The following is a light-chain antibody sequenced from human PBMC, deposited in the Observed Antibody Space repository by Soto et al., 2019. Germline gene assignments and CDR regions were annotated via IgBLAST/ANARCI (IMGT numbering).Light chain of an antibody. CDR3: LQHHSYPLT. Sequence: AIQMTQSPSSLSASLGDRVTITCRASQGIRDDLAWYQQKPGKAPNLLIFAASTLQSDVPSRFSGSGSGTDFTLTISSLQPEDFAAYYCLQHHSYPLTFGGGTKVDIK. CDR2: AAS. CDR1: QGIRDD. J-gene: IGKJ4*01. V-gene: IGKV1-6*01.